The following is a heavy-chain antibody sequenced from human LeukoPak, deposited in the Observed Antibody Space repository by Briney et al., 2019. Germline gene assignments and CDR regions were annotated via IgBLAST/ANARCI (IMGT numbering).Heavy chain of an antibody. CDR3: AKSGSPYCYDSSGYYGTEYNWFDP. Sequence: GGSLRLSCAASGFTFSSYAMSWVRQAPGKGLEWVSAISGSGGSTYYADSVKGRFTISRDNSKNTLYLQMNSLRAEDTAVYYCAKSGSPYCYDSSGYYGTEYNWFDPWGQGTLVTVSS. CDR2: ISGSGGST. V-gene: IGHV3-23*01. CDR1: GFTFSSYA. D-gene: IGHD3-22*01. J-gene: IGHJ5*02.